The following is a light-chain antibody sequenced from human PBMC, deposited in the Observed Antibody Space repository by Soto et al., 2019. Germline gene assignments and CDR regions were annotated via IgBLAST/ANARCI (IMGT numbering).Light chain of an antibody. V-gene: IGLV1-51*01. CDR2: DNN. J-gene: IGLJ1*01. CDR3: GAGDGGLSAFV. Sequence: QSVLTQPPSVSAAPGRTVTISCSGSSXNIGNSFVSWYQQLPGTAPRLLIYDNNERPSGIPDRFSGSKSGTSATLGITGLQTGDEADYYCGAGDGGLSAFVFGTGTKVTVL. CDR1: SXNIGNSF.